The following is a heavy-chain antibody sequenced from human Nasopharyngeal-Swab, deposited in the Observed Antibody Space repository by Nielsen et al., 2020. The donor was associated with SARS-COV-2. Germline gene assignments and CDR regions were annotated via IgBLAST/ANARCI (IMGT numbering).Heavy chain of an antibody. CDR1: GGSISSGSYY. CDR2: IYTSGST. D-gene: IGHD1-26*01. J-gene: IGHJ4*02. Sequence: SETLFLTCTVSGGSISSGSYYWSWIRQPAGKGLEWIGRIYTSGSTNYNPSLKSRVTISVDTSKNQFSLKLSSVTAADTAVYYCAREPSGSYRDYFDYWGQGTLVTVSS. V-gene: IGHV4-61*02. CDR3: AREPSGSYRDYFDY.